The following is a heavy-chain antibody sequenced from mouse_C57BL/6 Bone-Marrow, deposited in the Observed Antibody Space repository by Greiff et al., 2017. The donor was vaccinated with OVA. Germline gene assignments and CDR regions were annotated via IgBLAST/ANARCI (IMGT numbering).Heavy chain of an antibody. CDR1: GYTFTDYY. V-gene: IGHV1-19*01. Sequence: EVQVVESGPVLVKPGASVKMSCKASGYTFTDYYMNWVKQSHGKSLEWIGVINPYNGGTSYNQKFKGKATLTVDKSSSTAYMELNSLTSEDSAVYYCAREGYYSNYVDWYFDVWGTGTTVTVSS. D-gene: IGHD2-5*01. CDR2: INPYNGGT. J-gene: IGHJ1*03. CDR3: AREGYYSNYVDWYFDV.